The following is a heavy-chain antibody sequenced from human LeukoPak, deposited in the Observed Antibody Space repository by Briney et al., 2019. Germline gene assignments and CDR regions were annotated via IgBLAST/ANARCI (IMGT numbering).Heavy chain of an antibody. D-gene: IGHD4-17*01. CDR3: ARESYGDYPNWFDP. CDR2: IRFDGSSK. V-gene: IGHV3-30*02. CDR1: GFTFSSYG. Sequence: GGSLRLSCAASGFTFSSYGMHWVRQAPGKGLEWVTFIRFDGSSKYYTDSVKGRFTISRDNSKNTLYLQMNSLRAEDTAVYYCARESYGDYPNWFDPWGQGTLVTVSS. J-gene: IGHJ5*02.